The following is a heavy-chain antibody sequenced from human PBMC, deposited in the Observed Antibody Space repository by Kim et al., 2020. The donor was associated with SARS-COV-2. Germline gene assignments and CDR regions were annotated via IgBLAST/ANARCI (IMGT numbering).Heavy chain of an antibody. D-gene: IGHD1-26*01. Sequence: GGSLRLSCAASGFTFSSYSMNWVRQAPGKGLEWVSYISSSSSTIYYADSVKGRFTISRDNAKNSLYLQMNSLRDEDTAVYYCARDWSDSGSYPYYYYYGMDVWGQGTTVTVSS. CDR2: ISSSSSTI. CDR3: ARDWSDSGSYPYYYYYGMDV. V-gene: IGHV3-48*02. CDR1: GFTFSSYS. J-gene: IGHJ6*02.